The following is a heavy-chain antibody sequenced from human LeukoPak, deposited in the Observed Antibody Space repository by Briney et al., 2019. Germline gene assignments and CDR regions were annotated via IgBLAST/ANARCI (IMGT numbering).Heavy chain of an antibody. D-gene: IGHD2-2*01. V-gene: IGHV3-7*01. CDR2: IKQDGSEK. J-gene: IGHJ4*02. Sequence: GGSLRLSCAASGFTFSSYWMSWVRQAPGKGLEWVANIKQDGSEKYYVDSVKGRFTISRDNAKNSLYLQMNSLRAEDTAVCYCARDRCSSNSCFFDYWGQGTLVTVSS. CDR3: ARDRCSSNSCFFDY. CDR1: GFTFSSYW.